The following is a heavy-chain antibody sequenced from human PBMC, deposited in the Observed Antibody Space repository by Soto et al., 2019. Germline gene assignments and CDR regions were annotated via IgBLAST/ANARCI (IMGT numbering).Heavy chain of an antibody. Sequence: QVQLQESGPGLVMPSQTLSLTCTVSGDSIRRSPCYWSWIRQHPGKGLEWIGYIYYSGPTYYNPSLKSRLTISVDTSKNQFYLKLSSVTAADTAVYYCARTRIATAGTDFDYWGQGTLVSVSS. D-gene: IGHD6-13*01. J-gene: IGHJ4*01. V-gene: IGHV4-31*03. CDR2: IYYSGPT. CDR1: GDSIRRSPCY. CDR3: ARTRIATAGTDFDY.